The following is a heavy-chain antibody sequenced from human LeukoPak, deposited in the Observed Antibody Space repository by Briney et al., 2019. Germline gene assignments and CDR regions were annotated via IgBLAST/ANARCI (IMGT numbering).Heavy chain of an antibody. CDR2: ISYDGSNK. J-gene: IGHJ4*02. V-gene: IGHV3-30*04. Sequence: GGSLRLSCAASGFTFSSYAMHWVRQAPGKGLEWVAVISYDGSNKYYADSVKGQFTISRDNSKNTLYLQMNSLRAEDTAVYYCARDPRDCSSTSCGYLDYWGQGTLVTVSS. CDR3: ARDPRDCSSTSCGYLDY. CDR1: GFTFSSYA. D-gene: IGHD2-2*01.